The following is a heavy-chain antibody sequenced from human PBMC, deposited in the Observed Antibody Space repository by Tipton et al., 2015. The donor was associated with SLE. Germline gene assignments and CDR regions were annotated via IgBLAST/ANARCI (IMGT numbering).Heavy chain of an antibody. Sequence: QLVQSGGGLVKPGGSLRLSCAASGFTFSSYGMHWVRQAPGKGLEWVAFIRFDGSSKYYADSVKGRFTISRDNSKNTLYLQMNSLRAEDTAVYYSGRDYYYYYGMDVWGQGTTVTVSS. J-gene: IGHJ6*02. CDR3: GRDYYYYYGMDV. CDR1: GFTFSSYG. CDR2: IRFDGSSK. D-gene: IGHD6-25*01. V-gene: IGHV3-30*02.